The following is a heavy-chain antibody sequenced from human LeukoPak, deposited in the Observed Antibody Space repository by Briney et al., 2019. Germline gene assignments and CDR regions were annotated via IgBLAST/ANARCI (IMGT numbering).Heavy chain of an antibody. CDR1: GYTLTELS. D-gene: IGHD3-22*01. CDR2: INPNSGGT. V-gene: IGHV1-2*02. CDR3: ARDSRYYDSSGYLNY. J-gene: IGHJ4*02. Sequence: ASVKVSCKVSGYTLTELSMHWVRQAPGQGLEWMGWINPNSGGTNYAQKFQGRVTMTRDTSISTAYMELSRLRSDDTAVYYCARDSRYYDSSGYLNYWGQGTLVTVSS.